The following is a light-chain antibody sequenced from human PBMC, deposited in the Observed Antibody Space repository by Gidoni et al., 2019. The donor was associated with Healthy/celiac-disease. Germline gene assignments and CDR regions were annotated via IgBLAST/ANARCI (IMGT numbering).Light chain of an antibody. CDR3: QQYNSYWGT. CDR2: KAS. CDR1: QSISSW. V-gene: IGKV1-5*03. Sequence: DIQMTQSPSTLSASVGDRVTITCRASQSISSWLAWYQQKPGKAPKLLIYKASSLESGVPSRFSGSESGTEFTLTISSLQPDDFATYYCQQYNSYWGTFGQGTKVEIK. J-gene: IGKJ1*01.